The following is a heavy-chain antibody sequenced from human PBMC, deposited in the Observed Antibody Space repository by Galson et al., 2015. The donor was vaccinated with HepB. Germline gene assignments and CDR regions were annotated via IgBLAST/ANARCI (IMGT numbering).Heavy chain of an antibody. CDR1: GYTFTSYD. V-gene: IGHV1-8*01. D-gene: IGHD2-15*01. J-gene: IGHJ4*02. Sequence: SVKVSCKASGYTFTSYDINWVRQATGQGLEWMGWMNPNSGNTGYAQKFQGRVTMTRNTSISTAYMELSSLRSEDTAVYYCARGGVRCSGGTCYYFDYWGQGSLVTVSS. CDR3: ARGGVRCSGGTCYYFDY. CDR2: MNPNSGNT.